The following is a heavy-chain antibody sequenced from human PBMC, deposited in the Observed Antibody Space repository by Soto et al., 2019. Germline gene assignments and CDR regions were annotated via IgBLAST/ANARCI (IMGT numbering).Heavy chain of an antibody. D-gene: IGHD3-10*01. CDR1: GFSLSSNEVS. CDR2: IYWDDDK. J-gene: IGHJ5*02. Sequence: GSGPTLVNPTQTLTLTCSYSGFSLSSNEVSINWIRQPPGKALEWLARIYWDDDKHFSTSLKTRLSISKDTSKNQVVLTMTNMDPVDTATYYCVRMLVTTVRGVIFNWFDAWGQRTPVTVSS. CDR3: VRMLVTTVRGVIFNWFDA. V-gene: IGHV2-70*11.